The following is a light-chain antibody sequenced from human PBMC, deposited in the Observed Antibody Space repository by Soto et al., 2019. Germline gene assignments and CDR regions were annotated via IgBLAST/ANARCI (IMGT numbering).Light chain of an antibody. Sequence: EIVMTQSPVTLSLSPGERATLSCRASQSISSNLAWYQQKRGQAPRLLIYGASTRATGIPARFSGSGSGTEFTLTISSLQSEDFAVYYCQQYNDWPLTFGGGTKVDIK. CDR3: QQYNDWPLT. CDR2: GAS. J-gene: IGKJ4*01. CDR1: QSISSN. V-gene: IGKV3-15*01.